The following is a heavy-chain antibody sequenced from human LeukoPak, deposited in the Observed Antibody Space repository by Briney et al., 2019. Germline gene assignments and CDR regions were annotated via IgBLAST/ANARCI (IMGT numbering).Heavy chain of an antibody. D-gene: IGHD3-10*01. J-gene: IGHJ4*02. V-gene: IGHV1-2*02. CDR3: ARYGSGSNPPLDY. CDR2: INPNNGDT. CDR1: ANTFTDYL. Sequence: ASVKVSCKASANTFTDYLMHWVRQAPGQGLELMGWINPNNGDTKYAQQFQGRVTMTRDTSISTSYMELSSLRSDDTALYYCARYGSGSNPPLDYWGQGTLVTVSS.